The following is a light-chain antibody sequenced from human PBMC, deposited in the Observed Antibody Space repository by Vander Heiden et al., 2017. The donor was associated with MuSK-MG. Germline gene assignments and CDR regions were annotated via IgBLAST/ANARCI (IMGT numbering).Light chain of an antibody. J-gene: IGKJ1*01. CDR3: QQESSSSKT. CDR2: KAS. CDR1: QSISSW. V-gene: IGKV1-5*03. Sequence: DIQMTQSPSTLSASIGDTITITCRASQSISSWLAWFQQKPGKAPSLLIYKASSLESGVPSRFSGSGSGTEFTLTISSLQPEDFATYYCQQESSSSKTFGQGTKVEVK.